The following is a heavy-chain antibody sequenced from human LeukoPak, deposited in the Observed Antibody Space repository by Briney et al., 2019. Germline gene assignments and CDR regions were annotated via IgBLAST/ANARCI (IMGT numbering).Heavy chain of an antibody. Sequence: GGSLRLSCAASGFTFSSYSVNWVRQAPGKGLEWVSYIGSSNLNIHYADSVKGRFTISRDDAKNSLYLQMNSLRAEDTAVYYCVRDGDWAFDYWGQGTLVTVSS. J-gene: IGHJ4*02. CDR2: IGSSNLNI. CDR3: VRDGDWAFDY. V-gene: IGHV3-48*01. CDR1: GFTFSSYS. D-gene: IGHD2-21*01.